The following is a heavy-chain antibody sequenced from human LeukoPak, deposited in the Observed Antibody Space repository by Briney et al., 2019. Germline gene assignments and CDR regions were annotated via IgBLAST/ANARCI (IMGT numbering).Heavy chain of an antibody. D-gene: IGHD5-24*01. Sequence: GGSLRLSCAASGFTFSSYAMSWVRQAPGKGLEWVSAISGSGGSTHYADSVKGRFTISRDNSKNTLYLQMNSLRAEDTAVYYCAKHRDGYNLPPAFDYWGQGTLVTVSS. CDR2: ISGSGGST. J-gene: IGHJ4*02. CDR3: AKHRDGYNLPPAFDY. V-gene: IGHV3-23*01. CDR1: GFTFSSYA.